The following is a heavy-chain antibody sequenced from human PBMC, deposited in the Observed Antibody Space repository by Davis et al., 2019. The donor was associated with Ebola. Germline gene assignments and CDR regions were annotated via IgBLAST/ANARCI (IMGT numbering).Heavy chain of an antibody. V-gene: IGHV1-69*13. D-gene: IGHD2-15*01. CDR1: GGTFSDYT. J-gene: IGHJ4*02. Sequence: SVTVSCKASGGTFSDYTFTWVRQAPGQGLEWMGGIIPVFRTASYAQKFQGRVTIAADESTRTAYMELNGLRSEDTAVYYCAHLGPQRYCSGGGCHGYLDYWGQGTLVTVSS. CDR2: IIPVFRTA. CDR3: AHLGPQRYCSGGGCHGYLDY.